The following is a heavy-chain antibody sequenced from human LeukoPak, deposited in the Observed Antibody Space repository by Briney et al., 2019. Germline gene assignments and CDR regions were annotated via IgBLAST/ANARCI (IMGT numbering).Heavy chain of an antibody. D-gene: IGHD5-12*01. Sequence: SVKVSCKASGGTFSNYAISWVRPAPGQGLEGMGGIIPIFGTANYAQKFQGRVTITADKSTSTAYMELSSLRSEDTAVYCCARESGYSGYDSFDYWGQGTLVTVSS. CDR3: ARESGYSGYDSFDY. V-gene: IGHV1-69*06. CDR1: GGTFSNYA. CDR2: IIPIFGTA. J-gene: IGHJ4*02.